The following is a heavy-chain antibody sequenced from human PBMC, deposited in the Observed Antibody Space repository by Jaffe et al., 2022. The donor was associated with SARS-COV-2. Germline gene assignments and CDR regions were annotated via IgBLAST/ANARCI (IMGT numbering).Heavy chain of an antibody. Sequence: QVQLVESGGGVVQPGRSLRLSCAASGFTFSSYAMHWVRQAPGKGLEWVAVISYDGSNKYYADSVKGRFTISRDNSKNTLYLQMNSLRAEDTAVYYCARGISGYYYYYYYYMDVWGKGTTVTVSS. D-gene: IGHD5-12*01. CDR3: ARGISGYYYYYYYYMDV. CDR1: GFTFSSYA. CDR2: ISYDGSNK. J-gene: IGHJ6*03. V-gene: IGHV3-30*04.